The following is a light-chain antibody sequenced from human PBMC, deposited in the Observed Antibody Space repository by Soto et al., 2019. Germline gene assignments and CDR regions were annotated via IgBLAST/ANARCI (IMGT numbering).Light chain of an antibody. V-gene: IGKV3-15*01. CDR1: QSVSSN. Sequence: EIVMTQSPATLSVSPGERATLSCRASQSVSSNLAWYQQKPGQAPRLLIYGASTRATGIPARFSGSGSGTDFTLTINSLEPEDFAVYYCQQRSNWPPAFGQGTRLEIK. CDR2: GAS. J-gene: IGKJ5*01. CDR3: QQRSNWPPA.